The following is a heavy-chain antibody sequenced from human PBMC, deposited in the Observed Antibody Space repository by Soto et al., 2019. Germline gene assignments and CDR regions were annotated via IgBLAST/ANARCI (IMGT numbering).Heavy chain of an antibody. CDR1: GFTFSSYA. J-gene: IGHJ4*02. D-gene: IGHD3-9*01. V-gene: IGHV3-64D*08. CDR2: IGSNGGST. Sequence: PGGSLRLSCSASGFTFSSYAMHWVRQAPGKGLEYVSAIGSNGGSTYYADSVKGRFTISRDNSKNTLYLQMSSLRAEDTAVYYCVKGETYYDILTGYPPPYYFDYWGQGTLVTVSS. CDR3: VKGETYYDILTGYPPPYYFDY.